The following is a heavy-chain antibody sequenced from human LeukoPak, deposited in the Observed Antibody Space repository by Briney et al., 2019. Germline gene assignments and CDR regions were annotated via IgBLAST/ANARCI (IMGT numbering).Heavy chain of an antibody. CDR3: ARDAIAVADHYYYYYMDV. CDR1: GGSISSYY. Sequence: PSETLSLTCTVSGGSISSYYWSWIRQPAGKGVEWIGRIYTSGTTHYNPSLKSRVTMSVDTSKNQFSLKLSSVTAADTAVYYCARDAIAVADHYYYYYMDVWGKGTTVTISS. D-gene: IGHD6-19*01. V-gene: IGHV4-4*07. CDR2: IYTSGTT. J-gene: IGHJ6*03.